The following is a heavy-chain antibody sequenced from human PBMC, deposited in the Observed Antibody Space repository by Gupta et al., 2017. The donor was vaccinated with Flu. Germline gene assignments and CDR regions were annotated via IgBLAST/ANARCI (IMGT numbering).Heavy chain of an antibody. CDR3: AKDNTGATVVTSFDY. CDR2: ISGSGGIT. CDR1: A. D-gene: IGHD4-17*01. J-gene: IGHJ4*02. Sequence: AMGWVRQAPGKGLQWGSAISGSGGITFYADSVKGRFTVSRDNSKNTLYLQVNSLRAEDTAVYYCAKDNTGATVVTSFDYWGQGTLVTVSS. V-gene: IGHV3-23*01.